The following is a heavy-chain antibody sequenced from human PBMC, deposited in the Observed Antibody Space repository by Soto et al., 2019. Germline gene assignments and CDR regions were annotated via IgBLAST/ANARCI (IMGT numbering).Heavy chain of an antibody. CDR3: ARSNSGYYKWFDP. D-gene: IGHD3-22*01. J-gene: IGHJ5*02. CDR1: GDSISNSNYY. CDR2: IYYSVIT. Sequence: HLQLQESGPGLVKPSETLSLTCTVSGDSISNSNYYWGWIRQPPGKGLEWIANIYYSVITYCNPSLKSRVAISVDTSKNQFSLKLSSVTAADTAIYYCARSNSGYYKWFDPWGQGTLVTVSS. V-gene: IGHV4-39*01.